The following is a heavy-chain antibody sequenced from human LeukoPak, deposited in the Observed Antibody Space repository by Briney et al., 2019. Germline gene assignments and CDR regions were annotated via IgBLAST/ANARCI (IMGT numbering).Heavy chain of an antibody. D-gene: IGHD5-12*01. J-gene: IGHJ4*02. V-gene: IGHV3-30*01. CDR2: ISYDGSNK. Sequence: GGSLRLSCAASGFTFSSYAMHWVRQAPGKGLEWVAVISYDGSNKYYADSVKGRFTISRDNSKNTLYLQMNGLRAEDTAVYYCASSPGGYPQLWGQGTLVTVSS. CDR1: GFTFSSYA. CDR3: ASSPGGYPQL.